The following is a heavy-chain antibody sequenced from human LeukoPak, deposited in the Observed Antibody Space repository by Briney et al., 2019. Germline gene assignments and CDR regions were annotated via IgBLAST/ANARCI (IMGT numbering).Heavy chain of an antibody. CDR1: GGSISTSSFY. J-gene: IGHJ3*02. D-gene: IGHD6-19*01. CDR2: IYYSGST. CDR3: ARPIAVTGSDAFDI. Sequence: RPSETLSLTCTVSGGSISTSSFYWGWIRQPPGKGLEWIGSIYYSGSTYYNPSLKSRVTISVDTSKKQFSLKLSSVTAADTATYYCARPIAVTGSDAFDIWGQGTMVTASS. V-gene: IGHV4-39*01.